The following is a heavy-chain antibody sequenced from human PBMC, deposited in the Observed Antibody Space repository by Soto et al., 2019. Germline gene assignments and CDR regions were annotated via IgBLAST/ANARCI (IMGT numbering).Heavy chain of an antibody. Sequence: QSGGSLRLSCAASGFTFSSYGMHWVRQAPGKGLEWVAVISYDGSNKYYADSVKGRFTISRDNSKNTLYLQMNSLRAEDTAVYYCAKDASSSWLRDFDYWGQGTLVTVSS. J-gene: IGHJ4*02. V-gene: IGHV3-30*18. CDR3: AKDASSSWLRDFDY. D-gene: IGHD6-13*01. CDR2: ISYDGSNK. CDR1: GFTFSSYG.